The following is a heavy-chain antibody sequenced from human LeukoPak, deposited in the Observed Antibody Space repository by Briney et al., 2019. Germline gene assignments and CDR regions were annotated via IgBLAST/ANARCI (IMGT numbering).Heavy chain of an antibody. CDR1: GGTFTSYA. J-gene: IGHJ4*02. CDR2: IIPIFGTA. V-gene: IGHV1-69*01. Sequence: SVKVSCKASGGTFTSYAISWVRQAPGQGLEWMGGIIPIFGTANYAQKFQGRVTITADESTSTAYMELSSLRSEDTAVYYCAINKAAKSLDYWGQGTLVTVSS. D-gene: IGHD6-25*01. CDR3: AINKAAKSLDY.